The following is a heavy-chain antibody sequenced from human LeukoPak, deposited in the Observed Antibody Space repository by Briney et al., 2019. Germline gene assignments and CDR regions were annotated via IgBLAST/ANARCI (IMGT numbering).Heavy chain of an antibody. J-gene: IGHJ4*02. V-gene: IGHV4-34*01. CDR1: GGSFSGYY. Sequence: SETLSLTCAVYGGSFSGYYWSWIRQPPGKGLEWIGEINHSGSTNYNPSLKSRDTISVDTSKNQSSLKLSSVTAADTAVYYCARGRFHSGSYYLDYWGQGTLVTVSS. D-gene: IGHD3-10*01. CDR3: ARGRFHSGSYYLDY. CDR2: INHSGST.